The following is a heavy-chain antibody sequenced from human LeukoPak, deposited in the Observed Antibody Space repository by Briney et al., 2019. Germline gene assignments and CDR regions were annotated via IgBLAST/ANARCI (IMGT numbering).Heavy chain of an antibody. CDR2: FDPEDGET. Sequence: GASVKVSCKVSGYTLTELSMHWVRQAPGKGLEWMGGFDPEDGETIYAQKFQSRVTMTEDTSTDTAYMELSSLRSEDTAVYYCATSQAALGASDAFDIWGQGTMVTVSS. CDR1: GYTLTELS. J-gene: IGHJ3*02. CDR3: ATSQAALGASDAFDI. V-gene: IGHV1-24*01. D-gene: IGHD2-15*01.